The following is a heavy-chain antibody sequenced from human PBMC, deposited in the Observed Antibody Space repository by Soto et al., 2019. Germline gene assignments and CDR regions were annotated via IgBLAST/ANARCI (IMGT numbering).Heavy chain of an antibody. D-gene: IGHD6-19*01. J-gene: IGHJ5*02. CDR1: GGSISSGDYY. CDR3: ARGGSGWYNWFDP. Sequence: LSLTCTVSGGSISSGDYYWSWIRQPPGKGLEWIGYIYYSGSTYYNPSLKSRVTISVDTSKNQFSLKLSSVTAADTAVYYCARGGSGWYNWFDPWGQGTLVTVSS. V-gene: IGHV4-30-4*01. CDR2: IYYSGST.